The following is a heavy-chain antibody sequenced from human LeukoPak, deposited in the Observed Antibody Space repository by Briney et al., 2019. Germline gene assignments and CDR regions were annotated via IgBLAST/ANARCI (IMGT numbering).Heavy chain of an antibody. J-gene: IGHJ4*02. CDR1: GFTFSSYS. Sequence: GGSLRLSCAASGFTFSSYSMTWVRQAPGKGLEWVSSISSSSSYIYYADSVKGRFTISRDNAKNSLYLQMNSLRAEDTAVYYCARGGGGYDGRDYWGQGTLVTVSS. D-gene: IGHD5-12*01. CDR3: ARGGGGYDGRDY. CDR2: ISSSSSYI. V-gene: IGHV3-21*01.